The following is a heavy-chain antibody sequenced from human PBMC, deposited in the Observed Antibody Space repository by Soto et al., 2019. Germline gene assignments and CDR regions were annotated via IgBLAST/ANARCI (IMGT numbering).Heavy chain of an antibody. CDR1: GFTFSSHA. D-gene: IGHD2-2*01. CDR3: AKDPGYCSSTTCPNYYYYGMDV. Sequence: EVQLLESRGGLVQPGGSLRLSCAASGFTFSSHAMSWVRQAPGKGLAWVSSISPSGGNTYYADSVKGRVTISRDNSKNTLYLQMSSLRAEDTAVYYCAKDPGYCSSTTCPNYYYYGMDVWGQGTTVTVSS. J-gene: IGHJ6*02. CDR2: ISPSGGNT. V-gene: IGHV3-23*01.